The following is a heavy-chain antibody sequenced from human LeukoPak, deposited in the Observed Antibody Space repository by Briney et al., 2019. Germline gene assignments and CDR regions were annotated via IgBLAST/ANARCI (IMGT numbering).Heavy chain of an antibody. J-gene: IGHJ4*02. CDR1: GFAVSSNY. CDR3: AREASSSWDPYFDY. V-gene: IGHV3-66*01. D-gene: IGHD6-13*01. CDR2: IYSGGST. Sequence: GGSLRLSCAASGFAVSSNYMSWVRQAPGKGLEWVSVIYSGGSTYYADSVKGRFTISRDNSKNTLYLQMNSLRAEDTAVYYCAREASSSWDPYFDYWGQGTLVTVSS.